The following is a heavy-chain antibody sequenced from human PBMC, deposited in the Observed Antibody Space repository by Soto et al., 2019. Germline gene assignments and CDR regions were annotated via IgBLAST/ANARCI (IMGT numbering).Heavy chain of an antibody. CDR3: ASGAAADSAQYYFDD. V-gene: IGHV3-30-3*01. CDR1: GFTFSSYA. Sequence: PGGSLRLSCAASGFTFSSYAMHWVRQAPGKGLEWVAVISYDGSNKYYADSVKGRFTISRDNSKNTLYLQMNSLRAEDTAVYYCASGAAADSAQYYFDDWCQATLVTV. J-gene: IGHJ4*02. D-gene: IGHD6-13*01. CDR2: ISYDGSNK.